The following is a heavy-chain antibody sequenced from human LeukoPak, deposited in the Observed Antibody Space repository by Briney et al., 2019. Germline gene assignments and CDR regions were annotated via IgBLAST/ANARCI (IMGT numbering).Heavy chain of an antibody. D-gene: IGHD1-1*01. CDR1: GGXISSYY. CDR2: IYYSGST. J-gene: IGHJ5*02. Sequence: SETLSLTCTVSGGXISSYYCSWIRQPPGKGLEWIGYIYYSGSTNYNPSLKSRVTISVDTSKNQFSLKLSSVTAADTAVYYCARMGWNDVNWFDPWGQGTLVTVSS. CDR3: ARMGWNDVNWFDP. V-gene: IGHV4-59*01.